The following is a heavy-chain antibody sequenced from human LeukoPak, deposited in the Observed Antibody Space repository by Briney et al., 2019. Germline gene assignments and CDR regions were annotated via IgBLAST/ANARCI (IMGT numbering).Heavy chain of an antibody. CDR1: GFTFSSYW. CDR3: ARGGGGYYYG. CDR2: INSDGSST. Sequence: GGSLRLSWAASGFTFSSYWMHWVRQAPGKGPVWVSRINSDGSSTSYADSVKGRFTISRDNAKNTLFLQVNSLRAEDTAVYYCARGGGGYYYGWGQGTLVTVSS. D-gene: IGHD3-22*01. J-gene: IGHJ4*02. V-gene: IGHV3-74*01.